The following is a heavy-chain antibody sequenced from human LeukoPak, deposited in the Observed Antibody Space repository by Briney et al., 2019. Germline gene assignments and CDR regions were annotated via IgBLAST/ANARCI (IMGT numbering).Heavy chain of an antibody. CDR1: GGTFSSYT. CDR3: ASSGGVTISLGY. CDR2: IIPILGIA. J-gene: IGHJ4*02. D-gene: IGHD3-3*01. Sequence: SVKVSCKASGGTFSSYTISWVRQAPGQGLEWMGRIIPILGIANYAQKFQGRVTITADKSTSTAYMELSSLRSVDTAVYYCASSGGVTISLGYWGQGTLVTVSS. V-gene: IGHV1-69*02.